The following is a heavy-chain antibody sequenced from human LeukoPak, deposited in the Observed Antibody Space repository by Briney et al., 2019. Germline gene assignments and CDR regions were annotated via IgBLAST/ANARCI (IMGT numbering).Heavy chain of an antibody. Sequence: GGSLRLSCAASGFSLSNSAMTWVRQTPGKGLEWVSVISGGGTSTYYADSVKGRFTISRDNSKNTLYLQMNSLRAEDTAVYYCARDKAVAGYFDYWGQGTLVTVSS. CDR1: GFSLSNSA. CDR3: ARDKAVAGYFDY. V-gene: IGHV3-23*01. J-gene: IGHJ4*02. CDR2: ISGGGTST. D-gene: IGHD6-19*01.